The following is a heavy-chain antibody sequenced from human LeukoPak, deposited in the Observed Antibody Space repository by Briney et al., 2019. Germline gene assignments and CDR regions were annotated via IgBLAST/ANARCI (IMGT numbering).Heavy chain of an antibody. CDR3: AKVLSGSQDY. Sequence: PGGSLRLSCVASGFTFGSYAMSWVRQAPGKGLEWVSTIGGGGESTYYADSAKGRFTNSRDNSKNTVYLQMNSLRAEDTAVYYCAKVLSGSQDYWGQGTLVTVSS. D-gene: IGHD1-26*01. V-gene: IGHV3-23*01. CDR2: IGGGGEST. J-gene: IGHJ4*02. CDR1: GFTFGSYA.